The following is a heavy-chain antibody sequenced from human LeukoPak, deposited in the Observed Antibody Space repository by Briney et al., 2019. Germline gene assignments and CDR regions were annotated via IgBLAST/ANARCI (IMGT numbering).Heavy chain of an antibody. CDR2: ISFYGTDA. J-gene: IGHJ4*02. CDR1: GFTFSSYA. CDR3: ARGGGYSYGSFDY. D-gene: IGHD5-18*01. V-gene: IGHV3-30*04. Sequence: PGGSLRLSCAASGFTFSSYAIHWVRQAPGKGLEWVAVISFYGTDAFYAHSVKGRFTISRDNAKNTLYLQMNSLRAEDTAVYYCARGGGYSYGSFDYWGQGTLVTVSS.